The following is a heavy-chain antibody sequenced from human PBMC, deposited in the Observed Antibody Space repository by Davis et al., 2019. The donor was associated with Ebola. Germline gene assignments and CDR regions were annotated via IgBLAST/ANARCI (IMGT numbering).Heavy chain of an antibody. CDR1: GYTFTSYG. V-gene: IGHV1-8*02. J-gene: IGHJ3*02. Sequence: ASVKVSCKASGYTFTSYGISWVRQAPGQGLEWMGWMNPNSGNTGYAQKFQGRVTMTRNTSISTAYTELSSLRSEDTAVYYCARDRRGVGATTSAFDIWGQGTMVTVSS. D-gene: IGHD1-26*01. CDR3: ARDRRGVGATTSAFDI. CDR2: MNPNSGNT.